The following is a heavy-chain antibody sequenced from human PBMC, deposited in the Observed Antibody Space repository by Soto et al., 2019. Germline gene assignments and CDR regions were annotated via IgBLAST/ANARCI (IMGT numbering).Heavy chain of an antibody. CDR1: GYSFTSYW. V-gene: IGHV5-51*01. J-gene: IGHJ6*03. Sequence: GESLKISCKGSGYSFTSYWIGWVRQMPGKGLEWMGIIYPGDSDTRYSPSFQGQVTISADKSISTAYLQWSSLKASDTAMYYCARLGGPGGLGYSSSSDDYYYYMDVWGKGTTVTVSS. D-gene: IGHD6-6*01. CDR2: IYPGDSDT. CDR3: ARLGGPGGLGYSSSSDDYYYYMDV.